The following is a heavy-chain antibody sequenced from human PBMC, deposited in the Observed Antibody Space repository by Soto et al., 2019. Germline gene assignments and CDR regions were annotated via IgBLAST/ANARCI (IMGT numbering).Heavy chain of an antibody. V-gene: IGHV4-30-2*01. CDR3: ASGGVDYYDSSGYYFSPYYLDY. CDR1: GGSISSGGYS. J-gene: IGHJ4*02. Sequence: SETLSLTCAVSGGSISSGGYSWSWIRQPPGKGLEWIGYIYHSGSTSYNPSLKSRVTISVDGSKNQFSLKLSSLTAADTAVYYCASGGVDYYDSSGYYFSPYYLDYWGQGTLVTVSS. D-gene: IGHD3-22*01. CDR2: IYHSGST.